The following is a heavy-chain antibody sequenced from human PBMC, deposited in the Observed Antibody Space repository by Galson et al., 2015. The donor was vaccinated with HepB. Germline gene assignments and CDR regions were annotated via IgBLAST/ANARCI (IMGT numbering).Heavy chain of an antibody. D-gene: IGHD2-21*01. CDR3: ARSSSRILWRGWFDP. J-gene: IGHJ5*02. CDR1: GGSVSSGSYY. CDR2: IYYSGGT. V-gene: IGHV4-61*01. Sequence: LSLTCTVSGGSVSSGSYYWSWIRQPPGKGLEWIGYIYYSGGTNYNPSLKSRVTISVDTSKNQFSLKLSSVTAADTAVYYCARSSSRILWRGWFDPWGQGTLVTVSS.